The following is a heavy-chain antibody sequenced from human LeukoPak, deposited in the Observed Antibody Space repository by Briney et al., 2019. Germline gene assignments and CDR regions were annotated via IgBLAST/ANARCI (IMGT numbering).Heavy chain of an antibody. Sequence: ASVKVSCKASGYTFTSYDINWVRQATGQGLEWMGWMNPNSGNTGYAQKFQGRVTMTRNTSISTAYMELSSLRSEDTAVYYCARDRSQGTYYDFPEGFDYWGQGTLVTVSS. CDR3: ARDRSQGTYYDFPEGFDY. V-gene: IGHV1-8*01. CDR2: MNPNSGNT. J-gene: IGHJ4*02. D-gene: IGHD3-3*01. CDR1: GYTFTSYD.